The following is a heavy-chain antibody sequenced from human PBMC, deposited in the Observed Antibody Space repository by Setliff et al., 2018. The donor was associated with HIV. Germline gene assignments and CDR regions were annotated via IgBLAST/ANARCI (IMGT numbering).Heavy chain of an antibody. Sequence: GESLKISCKGSGYSFTSYWIGWVRQMPGKGLEWMGIIYPGDSDTRYSPSFQGQVTISADKSISTAYLQWSSLKASDTAMYYCARHLRGGYCSGGSCFNDAFDIWGRGTMVT. CDR3: ARHLRGGYCSGGSCFNDAFDI. CDR2: IYPGDSDT. J-gene: IGHJ3*02. V-gene: IGHV5-51*01. CDR1: GYSFTSYW. D-gene: IGHD2-15*01.